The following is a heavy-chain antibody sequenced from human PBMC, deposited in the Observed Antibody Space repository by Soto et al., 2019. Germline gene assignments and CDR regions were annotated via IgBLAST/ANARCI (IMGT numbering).Heavy chain of an antibody. CDR3: ARGGHVVVVTAALDY. V-gene: IGHV1-46*01. CDR1: GDTFTNYY. J-gene: IGHJ4*02. D-gene: IGHD2-21*02. Sequence: QVQLMQSGAEVKKPGASVKVSCKASGDTFTNYYIHWVRQAPGQGLEWMGTVNPSGGHTTYAQHFLGRVTMTRDTSTSTLDMELTSLTSHDTAVYYCARGGHVVVVTAALDYWGQGTLVTVSS. CDR2: VNPSGGHT.